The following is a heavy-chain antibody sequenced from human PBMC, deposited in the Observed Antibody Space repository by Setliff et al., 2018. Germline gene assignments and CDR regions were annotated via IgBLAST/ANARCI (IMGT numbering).Heavy chain of an antibody. D-gene: IGHD5-12*01. J-gene: IGHJ3*01. CDR2: IKFISQGGTT. CDR3: TTDPVGNSGFDV. V-gene: IGHV3-15*01. Sequence: PGGSLRLSCVASGFTFSNAWMSWVRQAPGKGLEWVGRIKFISQGGTTDYAAPVEDRFTISRDDSKNTLYPQMNDLKTEDTAVYFCTTDPVGNSGFDVWGQGTMVTVSS. CDR1: GFTFSNAW.